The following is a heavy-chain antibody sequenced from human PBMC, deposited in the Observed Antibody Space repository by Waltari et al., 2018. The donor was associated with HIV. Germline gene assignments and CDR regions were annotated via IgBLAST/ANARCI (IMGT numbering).Heavy chain of an antibody. V-gene: IGHV3-30*18. CDR3: AKANGGNSGGLVDY. J-gene: IGHJ4*02. CDR1: GFAFSDYG. Sequence: QVQLVESGGGVVQPGRSLSLACAASGFAFSDYGMHWVRQAPGKGLEWVAVISYDGSNKYYADSVKGRFTISRDNSKNTLYLQMNSLRAEDTAVYYCAKANGGNSGGLVDYWGQGTLVTVSS. D-gene: IGHD2-21*02. CDR2: ISYDGSNK.